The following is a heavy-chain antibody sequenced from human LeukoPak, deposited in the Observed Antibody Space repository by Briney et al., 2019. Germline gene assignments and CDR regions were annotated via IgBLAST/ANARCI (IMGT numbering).Heavy chain of an antibody. J-gene: IGHJ4*02. CDR3: ARDPRFDGTYSYFFDF. D-gene: IGHD1-26*01. CDR1: GGSISSGGRY. Sequence: SETFSLTCTVSGGSISSGGRYWICIRQHPGEGLEWVGYIYSGGSTYHNPSLNSRVTISRDTSSNQVALDLGSVKGADPADPYCARDPRFDGTYSYFFDFWGQGALGTVSS. CDR2: IYSGGST. V-gene: IGHV4-31*03.